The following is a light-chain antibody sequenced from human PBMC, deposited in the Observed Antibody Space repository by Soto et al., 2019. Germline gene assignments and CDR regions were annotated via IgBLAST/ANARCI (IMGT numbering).Light chain of an antibody. CDR2: ASS. J-gene: IGKJ2*01. V-gene: IGKV1-39*01. CDR3: QQSYSTPVMYT. Sequence: DIQMTQSPSSLSASVGDRVTITCRASQSIISYLNWYQQKPGKASKLLIYASSTLRSGVPSRFSGRGSATDFTLTITDLKPEDFATYYCQQSYSTPVMYTFGRGNKLEIK. CDR1: QSIISY.